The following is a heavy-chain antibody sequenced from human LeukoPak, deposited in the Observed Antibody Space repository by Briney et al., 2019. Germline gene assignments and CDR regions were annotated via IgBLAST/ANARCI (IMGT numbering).Heavy chain of an antibody. CDR1: GGSISTSNYY. Sequence: SETLSLTCTVSGGSISTSNYYWGWIRQPPGKGLEWIGYIYYSGSTNYNPSLKSRVTISVDTSKNQFSLKLSSVTAADTAVYYCARSHVYRGFDYWGQGTLVTVSS. D-gene: IGHD5-18*01. J-gene: IGHJ4*02. V-gene: IGHV4-61*05. CDR3: ARSHVYRGFDY. CDR2: IYYSGST.